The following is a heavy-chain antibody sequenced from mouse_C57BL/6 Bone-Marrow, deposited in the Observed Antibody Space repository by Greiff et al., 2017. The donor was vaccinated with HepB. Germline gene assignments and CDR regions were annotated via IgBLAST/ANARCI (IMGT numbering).Heavy chain of an antibody. V-gene: IGHV1-64*01. CDR3: AREDYYYGSSHLYFDY. D-gene: IGHD1-1*01. CDR2: IHPNSGST. CDR1: GYTFTSYW. J-gene: IGHJ2*01. Sequence: VQLQQPGAELVKPGASVKLSCKASGYTFTSYWMHWVKQRPGQGLEWIGMIHPNSGSTNYNEKFKSKATLPVDKSSSTAYMQLSSLTSEDSAVYYCAREDYYYGSSHLYFDYWGQGTTLTVSS.